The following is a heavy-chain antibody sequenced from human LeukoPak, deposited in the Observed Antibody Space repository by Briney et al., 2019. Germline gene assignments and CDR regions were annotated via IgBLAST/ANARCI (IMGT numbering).Heavy chain of an antibody. J-gene: IGHJ4*02. Sequence: GGSLRLSCAASGFTFSSYGMHWVRQAPGKGLEWVAFIRYDGSNKYYADSVKGRFTISRDNSKNTLYLQMNSLRAEDTAVYYCAKDNAPYCGGDYYPIDYWGQGTLVTVSS. D-gene: IGHD2-21*01. CDR3: AKDNAPYCGGDYYPIDY. V-gene: IGHV3-30*02. CDR2: IRYDGSNK. CDR1: GFTFSSYG.